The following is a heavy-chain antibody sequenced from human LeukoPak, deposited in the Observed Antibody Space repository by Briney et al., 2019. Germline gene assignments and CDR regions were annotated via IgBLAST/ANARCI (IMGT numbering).Heavy chain of an antibody. CDR3: ARECSGGAYGDYYFDY. CDR1: GFTFSSYG. D-gene: IGHD4-17*01. Sequence: PGGSLRLSCAASGFTFSSYGMHWVRQAPGKGLEWAAVIWYDGSNKYYADSVKGRFTISRDNSKNTLYLQMNSLRAEDTAVYYCARECSGGAYGDYYFDYWGQGTLVTVSS. J-gene: IGHJ4*02. V-gene: IGHV3-33*01. CDR2: IWYDGSNK.